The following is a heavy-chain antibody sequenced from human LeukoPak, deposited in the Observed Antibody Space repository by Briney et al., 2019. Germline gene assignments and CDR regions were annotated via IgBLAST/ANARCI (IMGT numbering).Heavy chain of an antibody. CDR1: GYSISSGYY. J-gene: IGHJ4*02. V-gene: IGHV4-38-2*02. CDR3: ARGGGYDFYFDY. D-gene: IGHD5-12*01. CDR2: IYHSGST. Sequence: SETLSLTCTVSGYSISSGYYWGWIRQSPGKGLEWIGSIYHSGSTYYNPSLKSRVTISVDTSKNQFSLKLSSVTAADTAVYYCARGGGYDFYFDYWGQGTLVTVSS.